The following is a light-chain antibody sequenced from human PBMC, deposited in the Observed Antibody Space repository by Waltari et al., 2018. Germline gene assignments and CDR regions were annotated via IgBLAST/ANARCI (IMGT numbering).Light chain of an antibody. Sequence: EIVLTQSPGTLSLSPGERATLSCRASQTVRTTYLAWYQQKPGQAPTLLIYGSSSRATGSPDRFSGSGSGTDFSLTISSLEPEDFAVYCCQQYDISPLTFGGGTKVEIK. CDR3: QQYDISPLT. CDR1: QTVRTTY. CDR2: GSS. V-gene: IGKV3-20*01. J-gene: IGKJ4*01.